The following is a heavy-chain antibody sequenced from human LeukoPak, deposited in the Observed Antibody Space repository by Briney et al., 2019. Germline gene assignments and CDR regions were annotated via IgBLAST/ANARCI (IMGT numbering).Heavy chain of an antibody. CDR3: ARDQEGFDY. CDR1: GYSFTSNY. J-gene: IGHJ4*02. Sequence: ASVKVSCKVSGYSFTSNYIHWVRQAPGQGLEWMGMIYPRDGSTSYAQRFQDRVTVTRDTSTSTVHMELSGLISEGTAVYYCARDQEGFDYWGQGTLVTVSS. V-gene: IGHV1-46*01. CDR2: IYPRDGST.